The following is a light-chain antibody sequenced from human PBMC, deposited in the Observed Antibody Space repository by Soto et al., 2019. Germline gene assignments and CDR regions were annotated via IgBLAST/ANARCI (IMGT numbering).Light chain of an antibody. Sequence: EIVLTQSPGTLSLSPGERATLSCRASQSVSSSYLAWYQQKPGQAPRLLLYGASSRATGLPDRFSGGGSGTDFTLTISRLEAEDFAVYYCQQYGSSPPTFGQGTKVEIK. V-gene: IGKV3-20*01. CDR1: QSVSSSY. CDR3: QQYGSSPPT. CDR2: GAS. J-gene: IGKJ1*01.